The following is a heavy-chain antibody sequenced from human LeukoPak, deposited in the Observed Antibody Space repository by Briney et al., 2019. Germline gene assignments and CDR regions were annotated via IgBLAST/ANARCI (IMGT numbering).Heavy chain of an antibody. Sequence: PGGSLRLSCAASGFTFSSYWMSWVRQAPGKGLEWVANIKQDASEKYYVDSVKGRFTISRDNAKNSLYLQMNSLRAEDKAVYYCARDRGYDYGDHYADYWGQGTLVTVSS. J-gene: IGHJ4*02. CDR2: IKQDASEK. CDR1: GFTFSSYW. V-gene: IGHV3-7*03. CDR3: ARDRGYDYGDHYADY. D-gene: IGHD4-17*01.